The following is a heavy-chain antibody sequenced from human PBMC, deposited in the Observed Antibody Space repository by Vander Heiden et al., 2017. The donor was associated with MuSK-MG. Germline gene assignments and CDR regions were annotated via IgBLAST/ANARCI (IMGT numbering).Heavy chain of an antibody. CDR1: GFTVSTYW. J-gene: IGHJ5*02. V-gene: IGHV3-74*01. CDR3: AIDYNGGNIGNWFDP. CDR2: IWFDGTKTHT. D-gene: IGHD2-15*01. Sequence: EVQLAESGGGLVQPGGSLRLSCSASGFTVSTYWMHWVRQAPGKGLVWVARIWFDGTKTHTNYADSVKGRFTISRDNAENTVYMQMNSLRVEDTAVYYCAIDYNGGNIGNWFDPWCQGTLVTVSS.